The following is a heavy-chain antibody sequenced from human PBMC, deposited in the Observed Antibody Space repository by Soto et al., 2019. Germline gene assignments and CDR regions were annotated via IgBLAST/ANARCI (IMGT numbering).Heavy chain of an antibody. Sequence: QVQLQESGPRLVKPSQTLSLTCTVSGRSVTSGGYYWTWIRQHPGRGLEWIGYIYHIGRPSYNPSLESRVTISLDTSKNKFSLNLTAVTAADTAIYYCVRDRALDSSGHWFDTWGQGILVTVSS. V-gene: IGHV4-31*03. CDR1: GRSVTSGGYY. CDR2: IYHIGRP. J-gene: IGHJ5*02. CDR3: VRDRALDSSGHWFDT. D-gene: IGHD6-19*01.